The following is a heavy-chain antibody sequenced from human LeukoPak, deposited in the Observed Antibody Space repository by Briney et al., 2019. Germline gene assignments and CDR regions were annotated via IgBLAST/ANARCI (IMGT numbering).Heavy chain of an antibody. J-gene: IGHJ4*02. CDR1: GFTFSSYA. D-gene: IGHD6-19*01. CDR3: ARGTQWLVYYFDY. CDR2: ISGSGGST. Sequence: GGSLRLSCAASGFTFSSYAMSWVRQAPGKGLEWVSAISGSGGSTYYADSVKGRFTISRDNSKNTLYLQMNSLGAEDTAVYYCARGTQWLVYYFDYWGQGTLVTVSS. V-gene: IGHV3-23*01.